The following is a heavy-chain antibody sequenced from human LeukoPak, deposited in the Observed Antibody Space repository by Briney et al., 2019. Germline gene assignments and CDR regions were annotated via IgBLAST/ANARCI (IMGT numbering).Heavy chain of an antibody. Sequence: GGSLRLSCVASGFTFSSYAMSWVRQAPGKGLEWVTAISGSGGSTYYADSVKGRFTISRDNSKNTLYLQMNSLRAEDTAVYYCAKDSHGESHFDYWGQGTLVTVSS. V-gene: IGHV3-23*01. CDR1: GFTFSSYA. D-gene: IGHD3-10*01. CDR2: ISGSGGST. J-gene: IGHJ4*02. CDR3: AKDSHGESHFDY.